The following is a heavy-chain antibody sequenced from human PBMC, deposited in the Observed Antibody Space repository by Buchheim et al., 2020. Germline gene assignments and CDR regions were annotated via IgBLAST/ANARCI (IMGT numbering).Heavy chain of an antibody. CDR3: ARDRFYYDRGGDFDY. J-gene: IGHJ4*02. CDR1: GFTFSSYG. CDR2: IWYDGSNK. Sequence: QVQLVESGGGVVQPGRSLRLSCTASGFTFSSYGMHWVRQAPGKGLEWVAVIWYDGSNKYYADSVKGRFTIYRDNSKNTLSLQMNSLRAENTAVYYCARDRFYYDRGGDFDYWGQGTL. D-gene: IGHD3-22*01. V-gene: IGHV3-33*01.